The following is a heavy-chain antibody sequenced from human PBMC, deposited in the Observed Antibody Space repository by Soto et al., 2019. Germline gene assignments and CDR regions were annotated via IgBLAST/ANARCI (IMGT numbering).Heavy chain of an antibody. CDR3: ARDSGYSYGPLDY. CDR1: GFTFSSYS. D-gene: IGHD5-18*01. Sequence: PGGSLRLSCAASGFTFSSYSMNWVRQAPGKGLEWASYISSSSSTIYYADSVKGRFTISRDNAKNSLYLQMNSLRAEDTAVYYCARDSGYSYGPLDYWGQGTLVTVSS. J-gene: IGHJ4*02. V-gene: IGHV3-48*01. CDR2: ISSSSSTI.